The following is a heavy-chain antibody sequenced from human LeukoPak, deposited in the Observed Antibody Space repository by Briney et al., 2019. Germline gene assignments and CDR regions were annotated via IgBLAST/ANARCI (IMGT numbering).Heavy chain of an antibody. CDR3: VREGEGPLSKDFDY. D-gene: IGHD2/OR15-2a*01. Sequence: ASVTVSCKSSGFTFTDHYIHWVRQGPGQGREGMGYIGPHSTFTSSPQEFQGRVTMTRDASMSTAYMELTRLTSDDTAVYYCVREGEGPLSKDFDYWGQGTLVTVSS. CDR2: IGPHSTFT. CDR1: GFTFTDHY. V-gene: IGHV1-2*02. J-gene: IGHJ4*02.